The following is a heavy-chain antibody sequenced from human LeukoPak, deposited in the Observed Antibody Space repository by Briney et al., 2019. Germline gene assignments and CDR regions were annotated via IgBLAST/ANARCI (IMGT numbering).Heavy chain of an antibody. CDR3: ARGQGWLVDY. V-gene: IGHV3-7*05. J-gene: IGHJ4*02. Sequence: PGGSPRLSCAASGFTFSNSYMTWVRQAPGKGLEWVANIKQDGSEKFYVDSVKGRFTISRDNAKNSLYLQMNSLRAEDTAVYYCARGQGWLVDYWGQGTLVTVSS. CDR2: IKQDGSEK. CDR1: GFTFSNSY. D-gene: IGHD6-19*01.